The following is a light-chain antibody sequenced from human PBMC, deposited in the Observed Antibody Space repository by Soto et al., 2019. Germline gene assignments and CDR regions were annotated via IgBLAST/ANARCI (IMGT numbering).Light chain of an antibody. V-gene: IGKV4-1*01. J-gene: IGKJ1*01. CDR3: QQYYTPTWT. Sequence: DIVMTQSPDSLAVSLGERATINCKSSQNLFYSSNNKNYLAWYQQKPGQPPRLLIYWASTRESGVPDRFSGSGSGTDFTLTISSLQAEDVAIYYCQQYYTPTWTFGQGTRVEIK. CDR1: QNLFYSSNNKNY. CDR2: WAS.